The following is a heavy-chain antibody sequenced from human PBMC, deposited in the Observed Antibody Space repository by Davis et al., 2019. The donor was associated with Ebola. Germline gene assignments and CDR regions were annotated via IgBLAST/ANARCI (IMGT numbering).Heavy chain of an antibody. D-gene: IGHD4-11*01. CDR1: GYTFTDYN. J-gene: IGHJ4*02. V-gene: IGHV1-2*06. CDR3: ARGHNYAHEY. Sequence: ASVKVSCKASGYTFTDYNLHWVRQAPGQGLEWMGRIISNSGGTNYAQKFQGRVTVTRDTSISTAYMELSSLRSDDTAVYYCARGHNYAHEYWGQGTLVTVSS. CDR2: IISNSGGT.